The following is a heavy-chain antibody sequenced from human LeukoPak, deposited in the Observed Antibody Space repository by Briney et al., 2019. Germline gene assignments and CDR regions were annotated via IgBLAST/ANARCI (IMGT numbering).Heavy chain of an antibody. CDR2: ISWDGGST. Sequence: GGSLRLSCAASGFTFDDYTMHWVRQAPEKGLEWVSLISWDGGSTYYADSVKGRFTISRDNSKNSLYLQMNSLRTEDTALYYCAINYGGNHDAFDIWGQGTMVTVSS. D-gene: IGHD4-23*01. CDR3: AINYGGNHDAFDI. CDR1: GFTFDDYT. J-gene: IGHJ3*02. V-gene: IGHV3-43*01.